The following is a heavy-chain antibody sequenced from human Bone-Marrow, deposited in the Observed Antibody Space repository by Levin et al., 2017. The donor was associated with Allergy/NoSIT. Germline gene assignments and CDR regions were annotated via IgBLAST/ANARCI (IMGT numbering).Heavy chain of an antibody. Sequence: QAVGSLRLSCAASGFTFSTYWMHWVRQAPGKGLVWVSQINSDGSSTSYADSVKGRFTISRDNAKNTVYLQMNSLRAEDTAVYYCVGLIFESWGQGTLVTVSS. V-gene: IGHV3-74*01. CDR3: VGLIFES. CDR1: GFTFSTYW. D-gene: IGHD1-26*01. J-gene: IGHJ4*02. CDR2: INSDGSST.